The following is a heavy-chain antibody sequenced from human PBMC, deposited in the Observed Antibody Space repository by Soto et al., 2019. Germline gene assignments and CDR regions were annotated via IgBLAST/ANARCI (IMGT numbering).Heavy chain of an antibody. CDR2: ISYDSSNK. V-gene: IGHV3-30*18. J-gene: IGHJ4*02. CDR3: AKLVIGYCSGNTCDDY. D-gene: IGHD2-15*01. CDR1: GFTFSYG. Sequence: VQLLESGGGLIQPGGALRLSCAASGFTFSYGIHWLRQAPGKGLAWVADISYDSSNKFYGDSVKGRFTISRDNSKNTHFLQMNRLRAEDTSVYYCAKLVIGYCSGNTCDDYWGQGTLVAVSS.